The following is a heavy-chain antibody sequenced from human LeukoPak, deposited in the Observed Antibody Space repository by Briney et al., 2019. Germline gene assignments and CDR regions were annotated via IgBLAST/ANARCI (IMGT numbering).Heavy chain of an antibody. Sequence: SETLSLTCAVYGGSFSGYYWSWIRQPPGKGPEWIGEINHSETTNYNPSLKSRVTISVDTSKNQFSLKLSSVTAADTAVYYCARGKLGSSGWRAAYMDVWGKGTTVTVSS. CDR1: GGSFSGYY. D-gene: IGHD6-19*01. J-gene: IGHJ6*03. CDR3: ARGKLGSSGWRAAYMDV. CDR2: INHSETT. V-gene: IGHV4-34*01.